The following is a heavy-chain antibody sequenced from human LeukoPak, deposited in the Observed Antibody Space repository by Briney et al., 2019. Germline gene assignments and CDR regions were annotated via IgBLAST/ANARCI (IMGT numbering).Heavy chain of an antibody. CDR1: GGSFSGYY. CDR3: ARAGYCTNGVCYSYYYYYMDV. CDR2: IYYSGST. D-gene: IGHD2-8*01. Sequence: PSETLSLTCAVYGGSFSGYYWSWIRQPPGKGLEWIGYIYYSGSTNYNPSLKSRVTISVDTSKNQFSLKLSSVTAADTAVYYCARAGYCTNGVCYSYYYYYMDVWGKGTTVTVSS. J-gene: IGHJ6*03. V-gene: IGHV4-59*12.